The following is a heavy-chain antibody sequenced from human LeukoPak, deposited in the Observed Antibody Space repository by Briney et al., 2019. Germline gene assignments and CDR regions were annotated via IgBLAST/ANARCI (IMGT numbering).Heavy chain of an antibody. Sequence: PGGSLRLSCEASGLSFTNYAMMWVRQAPGKGLQWISTLTGYGGAYYADSGEGRFIISRDNSKSMLYLQMNRLGAEDTAVYYCTRDRAAARVDFWGQGTLVIVSS. D-gene: IGHD2-15*01. CDR2: LTGYGGA. CDR1: GLSFTNYA. CDR3: TRDRAAARVDF. J-gene: IGHJ4*02. V-gene: IGHV3-23*01.